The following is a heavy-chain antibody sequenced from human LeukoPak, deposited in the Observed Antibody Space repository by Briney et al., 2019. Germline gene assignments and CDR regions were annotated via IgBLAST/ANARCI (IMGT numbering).Heavy chain of an antibody. D-gene: IGHD3-10*01. Sequence: GGSLRLSCAASGFTVSTNYMSWVRQAPGKGLEWVSVIYSGDTTFYADSVRGKFTISRDNSKNTLYLQMNSPRAEDTALYYCASILRSSSGYYFDYWGQGTLVTVSS. CDR2: IYSGDTT. V-gene: IGHV3-66*01. J-gene: IGHJ4*02. CDR1: GFTVSTNY. CDR3: ASILRSSSGYYFDY.